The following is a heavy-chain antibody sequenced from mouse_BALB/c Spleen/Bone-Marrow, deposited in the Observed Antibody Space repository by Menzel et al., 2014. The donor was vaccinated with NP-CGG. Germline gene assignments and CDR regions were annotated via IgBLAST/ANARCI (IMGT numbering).Heavy chain of an antibody. CDR3: ARYCYGSSLFAY. Sequence: DVKLQESGAELVKPGASVKLSCTASGFNIKDTYMYWVKQRPEQGLEWIGRIDPANGNTKYDPKFQDKATITADTSSNTAYLQVSSLTSEDAAVYCGARYCYGSSLFAYWGQGTLVTISA. J-gene: IGHJ3*01. D-gene: IGHD1-1*01. V-gene: IGHV14-3*02. CDR1: GFNIKDTY. CDR2: IDPANGNT.